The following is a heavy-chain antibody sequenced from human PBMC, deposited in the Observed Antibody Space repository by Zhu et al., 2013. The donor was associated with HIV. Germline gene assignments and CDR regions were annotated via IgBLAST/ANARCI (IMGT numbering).Heavy chain of an antibody. Sequence: QVQLVQSGAEVKKPGSSVKVSCKASGGTFSSYAISWVRQAPGQGLEWMGGIIPIFGTANYAQKFQGRVTITADESTSTAYMELSSLRSEDTAVYYCASNIVVVPAATPPNYYYYYGMDVWGQGTTVTVSS. V-gene: IGHV1-69*01. D-gene: IGHD2-2*01. CDR3: ASNIVVVPAATPPNYYYYYGMDV. J-gene: IGHJ6*02. CDR2: IIPIFGTA. CDR1: GGTFSSYA.